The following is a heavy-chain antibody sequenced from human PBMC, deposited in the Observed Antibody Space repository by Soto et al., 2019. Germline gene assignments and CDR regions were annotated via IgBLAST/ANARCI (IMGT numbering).Heavy chain of an antibody. J-gene: IGHJ6*02. Sequence: AGGSLRLSCAASGFTFSSYGMHWVRQAPGKGLEWVAVIWYDGSNKYYADSVKGRFTISRDNSKNTLYLQMNSLRAEDTAVYHCASSGWTDYYYYGMDVWGQGTTVTV. CDR1: GFTFSSYG. V-gene: IGHV3-33*01. CDR3: ASSGWTDYYYYGMDV. CDR2: IWYDGSNK. D-gene: IGHD6-19*01.